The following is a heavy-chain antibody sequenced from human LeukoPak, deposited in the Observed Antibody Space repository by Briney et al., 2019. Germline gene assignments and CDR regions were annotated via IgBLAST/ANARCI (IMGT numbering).Heavy chain of an antibody. CDR1: GFPFSRYA. CDR3: ARDLNGVYAYYYYYGMDV. D-gene: IGHD2-8*01. V-gene: IGHV3-48*03. J-gene: IGHJ6*02. Sequence: GGSLRLSCAASGFPFSRYAMNWVRQAPGKGLEWVSYISSSGSTIYYADSVKGRFTISRDNAKNSLYLQMNSLRAEDTAVYYCARDLNGVYAYYYYYGMDVWGQGTTVTVSS. CDR2: ISSSGSTI.